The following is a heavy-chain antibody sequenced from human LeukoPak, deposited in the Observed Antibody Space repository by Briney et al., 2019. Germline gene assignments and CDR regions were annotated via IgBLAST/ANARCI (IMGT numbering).Heavy chain of an antibody. CDR1: GGTFSSYA. V-gene: IGHV1-69*05. Sequence: ASVKVSCKASGGTFSSYAISWVRQAPGQGLEWMGGIIPIFGTANYAQKFQGRVTITTDESTSTVYMELSSLRSEDTAVYYCASRDGYNYGGGGEYYFDYWGQGTLVTVSS. J-gene: IGHJ4*02. D-gene: IGHD5-24*01. CDR2: IIPIFGTA. CDR3: ASRDGYNYGGGGEYYFDY.